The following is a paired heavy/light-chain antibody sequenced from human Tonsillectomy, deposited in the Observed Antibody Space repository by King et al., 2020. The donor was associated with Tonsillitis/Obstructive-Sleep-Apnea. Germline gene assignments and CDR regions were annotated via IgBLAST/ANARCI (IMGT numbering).Heavy chain of an antibody. J-gene: IGHJ4*02. V-gene: IGHV3-64D*06. Sequence: EVHLAESGGGLVQPGGSLRLSCSASGFTFSNYAMHWVRQAPGKGLEYVSAITNNGGNTFYADSVKGRFTISRDNSKNTLFLEMSRLSAEDTAVYYCVKGGGGYDYRRGDYWGQGILVTVSS. CDR2: ITNNGGNT. D-gene: IGHD5-12*01. CDR1: GFTFSNYA. CDR3: VKGGGGYDYRRGDY.
Light chain of an antibody. Sequence: DIQMTQSPSSLSASIGDRVTVTCRASQGISNYLAWYQQKPGKVPKLLVYAAATLQSGVPSRFSGSGSGTEFTLTISSLQPEDTATYYCQKYNSAPLTFGGGTKVEI. J-gene: IGKJ4*01. CDR2: AAA. V-gene: IGKV1-27*01. CDR3: QKYNSAPLT. CDR1: QGISNY.